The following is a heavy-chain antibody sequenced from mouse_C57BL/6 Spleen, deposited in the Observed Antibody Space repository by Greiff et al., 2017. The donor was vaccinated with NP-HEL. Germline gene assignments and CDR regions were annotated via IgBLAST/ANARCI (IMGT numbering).Heavy chain of an antibody. CDR2: ISYDGSN. V-gene: IGHV3-6*01. J-gene: IGHJ2*01. D-gene: IGHD2-3*01. Sequence: EVKLQESGPGLVKPSQSLSLTCSVTGYSITSGYYWNWIRQFPGNKLEWMGYISYDGSNNYNPSLKNRISITRDTSKNQFFLKLNSVTTEDTATYYCARGLLRPLDYWGQGTTLTVSS. CDR1: GYSITSGYY. CDR3: ARGLLRPLDY.